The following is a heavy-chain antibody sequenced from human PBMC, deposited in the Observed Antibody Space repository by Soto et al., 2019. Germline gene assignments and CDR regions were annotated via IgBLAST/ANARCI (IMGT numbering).Heavy chain of an antibody. D-gene: IGHD2-2*01. V-gene: IGHV2-5*02. CDR1: GFSFSADGVG. Sequence: QITLKESGPTLVKPTQTLTLTCIFSGFSFSADGVGVGWIRQPPGKALEWLALIYWDDDTRYSPSLKSRLTITKXTXNXQVVLTMTTMDPVDTATYYCAHAYGGTSWPNDAFDVWGQGTVVTVSS. CDR2: IYWDDDT. J-gene: IGHJ3*01. CDR3: AHAYGGTSWPNDAFDV.